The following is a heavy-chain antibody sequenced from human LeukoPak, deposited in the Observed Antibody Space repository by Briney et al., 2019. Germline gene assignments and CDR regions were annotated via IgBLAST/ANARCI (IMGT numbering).Heavy chain of an antibody. Sequence: SETLSLTCAVYGGSFRGYYWSWIRQPPGKGLEWIGEINHSGSTNYNPSLKSRVTISVDTSKNQFSLKLSSVTAADTAVHYCATLSRGSYSSYYYYMDVWGKGTTVTISS. CDR2: INHSGST. J-gene: IGHJ6*03. CDR1: GGSFRGYY. CDR3: ATLSRGSYSSYYYYMDV. V-gene: IGHV4-34*01. D-gene: IGHD1-26*01.